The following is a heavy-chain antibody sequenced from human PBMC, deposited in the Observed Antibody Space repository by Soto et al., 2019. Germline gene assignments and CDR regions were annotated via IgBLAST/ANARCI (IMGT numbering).Heavy chain of an antibody. CDR3: ARGRIQLWFPPDY. CDR1: GYTFTSYY. J-gene: IGHJ4*02. Sequence: ASVKVSCKAPGYTFTSYYMHSVRHSPGQGLEWMGIINPSGGSTSYAQKFQGRVTMTRDTSTSTVYMELSSLRSEDTAVYYCARGRIQLWFPPDYWGQGTLVTVSS. CDR2: INPSGGST. V-gene: IGHV1-46*01. D-gene: IGHD5-18*01.